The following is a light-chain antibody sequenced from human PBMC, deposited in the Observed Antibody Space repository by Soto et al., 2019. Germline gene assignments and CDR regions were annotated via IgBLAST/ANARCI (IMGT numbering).Light chain of an antibody. J-gene: IGLJ2*01. V-gene: IGLV1-44*01. CDR2: SNN. CDR3: AAWDDSLNGVV. Sequence: QSVLTQPPSASGTPGQRVTISCSGSNFNIGGNTVNWYQQVTGTAPKLLINSNNQRPSGVPARFSGSKSGTSASLAISGLQSEDEADYYCAAWDDSLNGVVFGGGTKLTVL. CDR1: NFNIGGNT.